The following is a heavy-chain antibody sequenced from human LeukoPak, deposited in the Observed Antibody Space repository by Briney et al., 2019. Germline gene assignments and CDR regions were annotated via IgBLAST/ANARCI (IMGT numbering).Heavy chain of an antibody. D-gene: IGHD2-15*01. V-gene: IGHV3-21*01. CDR2: ISSSSSYI. CDR3: ARASHRLAATTNWFDP. Sequence: PGGSLRLSCAASGFTFSSYSMNWVRQAPGKGLEWVSSISSSSSYIYYADSVKGRFTISRDSAKNSLYLQMNSLRAEDTAAYYCARASHRLAATTNWFDPWGQGTLVTVSS. J-gene: IGHJ5*02. CDR1: GFTFSSYS.